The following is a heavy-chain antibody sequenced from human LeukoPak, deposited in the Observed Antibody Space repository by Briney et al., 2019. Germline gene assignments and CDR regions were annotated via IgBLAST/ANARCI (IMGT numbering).Heavy chain of an antibody. CDR2: ISSSSSYI. Sequence: GGSLRLSCAASRFTFSSYSMNWVRQAPGKGLEWVSSISSSSSYIYYADSVKGRFTISRDNAKNSLYLQMNSLRAEDTAVYYCARDFLQEGQQLENLVDYWGQGTLVTVSS. CDR1: RFTFSSYS. CDR3: ARDFLQEGQQLENLVDY. D-gene: IGHD6-13*01. J-gene: IGHJ4*02. V-gene: IGHV3-21*01.